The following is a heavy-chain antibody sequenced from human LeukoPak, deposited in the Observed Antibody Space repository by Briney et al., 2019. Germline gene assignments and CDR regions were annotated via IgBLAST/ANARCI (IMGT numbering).Heavy chain of an antibody. CDR1: GGSFSGYY. J-gene: IGHJ5*02. V-gene: IGHV4-34*01. D-gene: IGHD5-12*01. CDR3: ARPGVVATRAWFDP. Sequence: SETLSLTCAVYGGSFSGYYWSWIRQPPGKGLEWIGEINHSGSTNYNPSLKSRATISVDTSKNQFSLKLSSVTAADTAVYYCARPGVVATRAWFDPWGQGTLVTVSS. CDR2: INHSGST.